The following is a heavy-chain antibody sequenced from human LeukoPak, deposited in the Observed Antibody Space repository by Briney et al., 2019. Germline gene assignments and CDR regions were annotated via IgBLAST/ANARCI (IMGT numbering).Heavy chain of an antibody. CDR1: GGSISSSSYY. V-gene: IGHV4-39*01. D-gene: IGHD3-16*02. CDR3: ARCVDYDYVWGSYRLEYYFDY. CDR2: IYYSGST. Sequence: SETLSLTCTVSGGSISSSSYYWGWIRQPPGKGLEWIGRIYYSGSTYYNPSLKSRVTISVDTSKNQFSLKLSSVTAADTAVYYCARCVDYDYVWGSYRLEYYFDYWGQGTLVTVSS. J-gene: IGHJ4*02.